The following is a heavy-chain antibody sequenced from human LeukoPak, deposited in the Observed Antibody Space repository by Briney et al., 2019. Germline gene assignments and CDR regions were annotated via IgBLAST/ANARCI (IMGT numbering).Heavy chain of an antibody. CDR1: GYTFTGCY. CDR2: INPNSGGT. D-gene: IGHD1-26*01. Sequence: ASVKVSCKASGYTFTGCYMHWVRQAPGQGLEWMGWINPNSGGTNYAQKFQGRVTMTRDTSISTAYMELSRLRPDDTAVYYCARTYARGAPNAFDIWGQGTMVTVSS. J-gene: IGHJ3*02. CDR3: ARTYARGAPNAFDI. V-gene: IGHV1-2*02.